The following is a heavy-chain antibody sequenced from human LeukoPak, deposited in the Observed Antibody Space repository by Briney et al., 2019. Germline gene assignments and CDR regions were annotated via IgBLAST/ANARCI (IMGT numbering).Heavy chain of an antibody. CDR3: AREEERYSYGYYYYYGMDV. CDR2: INPNSGGT. V-gene: IGHV1-2*06. Sequence: ASVKVSCKASGYTFTGYYMHWVRLAPGQGLEWMGRINPNSGGTNYAQKFQGRVTMTRDTSISTAYMELSRLRSDDTAVYYCAREEERYSYGYYYYYGMDVWGQGTTVTVSS. J-gene: IGHJ6*02. D-gene: IGHD5-18*01. CDR1: GYTFTGYY.